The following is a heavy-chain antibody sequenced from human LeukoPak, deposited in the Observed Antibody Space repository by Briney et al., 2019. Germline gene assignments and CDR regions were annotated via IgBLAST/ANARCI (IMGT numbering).Heavy chain of an antibody. CDR2: IKSKTDGGTT. CDR1: GFTFSNAW. CDR3: ARVAGWIYYFDY. J-gene: IGHJ4*02. D-gene: IGHD2-2*03. Sequence: GGSLRLSCAASGFTFSNAWMSWVRQAPGKGLEWVGRIKSKTDGGTTDYAAPVKGRFTISRDNPKNTLYLQMNSLRAEDTAVYYCARVAGWIYYFDYWGQGTLVTVSS. V-gene: IGHV3-15*01.